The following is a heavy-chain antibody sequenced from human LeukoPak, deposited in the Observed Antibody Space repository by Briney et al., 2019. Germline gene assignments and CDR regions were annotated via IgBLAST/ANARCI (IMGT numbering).Heavy chain of an antibody. CDR3: ARVEGGRWYGY. CDR2: IGSSSSYI. CDR1: GFTFSSYS. J-gene: IGHJ4*02. D-gene: IGHD4-23*01. V-gene: IGHV3-21*01. Sequence: GGSLRLXCAASGFTFSSYSMNWVRQAPGKGLEWVSSIGSSSSYIYYADSVKGRFTISRDNAKNSLYLQMNSLRAEDTAVYYCARVEGGRWYGYWGQGTLVTVSS.